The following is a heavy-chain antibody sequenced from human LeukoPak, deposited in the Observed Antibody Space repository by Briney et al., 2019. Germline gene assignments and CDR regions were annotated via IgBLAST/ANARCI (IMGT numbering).Heavy chain of an antibody. D-gene: IGHD6-6*01. V-gene: IGHV2-70*11. CDR3: ARTIAARYYFDY. CDR2: IDCNDDK. J-gene: IGHJ4*02. Sequence: SGPSLVNPTHTLTLTCTFSGFSLTTSGMCVSWIRQPPGKALEWLARIDCNDDKYYTTSLKTRLTISKDTSKNQVVLTMTNMDPVDTATYYCARTIAARYYFDYWGQGTLVTVSS. CDR1: GFSLTTSGMC.